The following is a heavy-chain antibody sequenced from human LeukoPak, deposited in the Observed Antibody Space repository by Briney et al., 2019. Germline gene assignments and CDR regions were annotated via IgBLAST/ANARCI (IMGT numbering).Heavy chain of an antibody. D-gene: IGHD3-10*01. Sequence: SETLSLTCTVSGVSISSDSWSWIRQPPGKGLEWIGYLYYVGSPSYNPSLKSRVTMSVDTSKNQFSLKLSSLTAADTAVYYCARRVDDYYGSPPRGWFAPWGQGTLVTVSS. CDR2: LYYVGSP. CDR3: ARRVDDYYGSPPRGWFAP. CDR1: GVSISSDS. J-gene: IGHJ5*02. V-gene: IGHV4-59*08.